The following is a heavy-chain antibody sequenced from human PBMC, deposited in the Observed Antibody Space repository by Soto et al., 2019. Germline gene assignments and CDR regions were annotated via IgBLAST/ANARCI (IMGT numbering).Heavy chain of an antibody. J-gene: IGHJ5*02. CDR2: IDPSDSYT. CDR1: GYSFTNYR. CDR3: ARREAQGWFDD. V-gene: IGHV5-10-1*01. Sequence: GESLKISCRASGYSFTNYRITWVRQVPGKGLEWMGRIDPSDSYTDYSPSFQGHVTISADKSITTAYLYWSSLTPSDTAMYYCARREAQGWFDDWGQGTLVTVSS.